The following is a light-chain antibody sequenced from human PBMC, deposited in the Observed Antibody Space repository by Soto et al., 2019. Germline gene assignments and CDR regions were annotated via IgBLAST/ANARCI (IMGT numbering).Light chain of an antibody. CDR2: STS. V-gene: IGKV1-6*02. Sequence: ASVGDRVTITCRASQDIRSDLGWYQQRPGKAHQLLIFSTSSLQSGVPSRFSGSGSGTDFTLTITSLQPEEFATYYCLQEYEYPLTFGDGTKVDIK. J-gene: IGKJ4*01. CDR1: QDIRSD. CDR3: LQEYEYPLT.